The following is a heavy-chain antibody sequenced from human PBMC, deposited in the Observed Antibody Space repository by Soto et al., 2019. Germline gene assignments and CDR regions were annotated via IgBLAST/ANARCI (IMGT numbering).Heavy chain of an antibody. Sequence: GGSLRLSCAGSGFNFGDYSINWVRQAPGKGLEWVSSISRLGSFIYYADSLQGRLTISRDHAKSLVFLQIDSLRAEDTAKYYCARVPSGVETDQITPFLHWGQGT. CDR2: ISRLGSFI. D-gene: IGHD1-26*01. CDR1: GFNFGDYS. CDR3: ARVPSGVETDQITPFLH. J-gene: IGHJ1*01. V-gene: IGHV3-21*04.